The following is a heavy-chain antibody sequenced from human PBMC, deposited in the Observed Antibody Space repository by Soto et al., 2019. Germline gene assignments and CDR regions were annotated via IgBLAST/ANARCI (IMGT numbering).Heavy chain of an antibody. CDR3: ADSWLPTSY. CDR1: GFSFSHHW. CDR2: ISPDGRTT. J-gene: IGHJ4*02. V-gene: IGHV3-74*01. Sequence: PGGSPRLSCAPSGFSFSHHWMHCVRQAPGKGLVWASRISPDGRTTTYADSVKGRFTISRDNGKSTLYLQMNSLTVEDGAVYYCADSWLPTSYWGPGTLVTVSS. D-gene: IGHD3-10*01.